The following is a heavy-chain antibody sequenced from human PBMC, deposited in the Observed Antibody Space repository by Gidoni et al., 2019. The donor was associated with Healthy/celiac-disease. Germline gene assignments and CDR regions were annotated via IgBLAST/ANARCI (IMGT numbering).Heavy chain of an antibody. CDR3: ARDQAALYFDY. CDR2: VTTSGNYV. V-gene: IGHV3-21*01. Sequence: EVQLVESGGGLVKPGGSLRLSCAASGFSFSDYRMNWVRQAPGKGLEWVSSVTTSGNYVYYADSVKGRFTISRDNAKNSLYLQMDSLRAEDTAVYYCARDQAALYFDYWGQGTLVTVSS. D-gene: IGHD6-25*01. CDR1: GFSFSDYR. J-gene: IGHJ4*02.